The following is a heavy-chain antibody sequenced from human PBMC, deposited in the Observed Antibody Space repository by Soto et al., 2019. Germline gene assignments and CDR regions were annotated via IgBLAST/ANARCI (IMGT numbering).Heavy chain of an antibody. CDR2: IYYSGST. D-gene: IGHD3-3*01. CDR1: GGYISSGCYY. Sequence: SETMSLTSTVSGGYISSGCYYWSWIHQHPGKGLEWIGYIYYSGSTYYNPSLKSRVTISVDTSKNQFSLKLSSVTAADTAVYYCAQGGEWTLEFDYWGQGTLVTVSS. V-gene: IGHV4-31*03. J-gene: IGHJ4*02. CDR3: AQGGEWTLEFDY.